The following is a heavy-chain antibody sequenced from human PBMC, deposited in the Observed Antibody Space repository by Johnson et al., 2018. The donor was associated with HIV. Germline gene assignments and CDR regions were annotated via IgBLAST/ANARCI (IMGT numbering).Heavy chain of an antibody. CDR2: ISYDGSNK. V-gene: IGHV3-30*14. CDR1: GFTFNSYA. D-gene: IGHD3-10*01. J-gene: IGHJ3*02. Sequence: QVQLVESGGGVVQPGRSLRLSCAASGFTFNSYAMHWVRQAPGKGLEWVAVISYDGSNKYYADSVKGRFTISRDNSKNTLYLQMNSLRVEDTAVYYCASEVRGVLDIWGQGTMVTVSS. CDR3: ASEVRGVLDI.